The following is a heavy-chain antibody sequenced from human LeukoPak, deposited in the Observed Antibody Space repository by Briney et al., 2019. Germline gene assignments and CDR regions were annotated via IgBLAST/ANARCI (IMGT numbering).Heavy chain of an antibody. J-gene: IGHJ4*02. CDR3: AKIARRDGYKPPHDY. CDR2: IYYSGST. V-gene: IGHV4-39*01. Sequence: PSETLSLTCTVSGGSISSSSYYWGWIRQPPGKGLEWIGSIYYSGSTYYNPSPKSRVTISVDTSKNQFSLKLSSVTAADTAVYYCAKIARRDGYKPPHDYWGQGTLVTVSS. CDR1: GGSISSSSYY. D-gene: IGHD5-24*01.